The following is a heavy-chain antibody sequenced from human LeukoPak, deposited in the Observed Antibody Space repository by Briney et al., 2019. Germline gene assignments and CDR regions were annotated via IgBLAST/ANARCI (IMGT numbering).Heavy chain of an antibody. V-gene: IGHV4-39*01. D-gene: IGHD6-19*01. Sequence: SETLSLTCTVSGGSISSSSYYWGWIRQPPGKGLEWIGSIYNSGSTYYNPSLKSRVTISVDTSKNQFSLKLSSVTAADTAVYYCAREIPEWLVLEGGNNWFDPWGQGTLVTVSS. CDR3: AREIPEWLVLEGGNNWFDP. CDR1: GGSISSSSYY. CDR2: IYNSGST. J-gene: IGHJ5*02.